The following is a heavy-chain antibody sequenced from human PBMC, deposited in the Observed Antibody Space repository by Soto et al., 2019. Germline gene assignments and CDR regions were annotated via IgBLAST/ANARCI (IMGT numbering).Heavy chain of an antibody. Sequence: EVQLLESGGGLVQPGGSLRLTCAASGFTFTNYAMSWVRQAPGKGLEWVSAVSGSGDSTYYADSVKGRFTISRDNSKNTLYLQMNSLRADDTAVYYCASNDYYHYFFDYWGQGTLVTVSS. CDR1: GFTFTNYA. D-gene: IGHD3-10*01. J-gene: IGHJ4*02. V-gene: IGHV3-23*01. CDR3: ASNDYYHYFFDY. CDR2: VSGSGDST.